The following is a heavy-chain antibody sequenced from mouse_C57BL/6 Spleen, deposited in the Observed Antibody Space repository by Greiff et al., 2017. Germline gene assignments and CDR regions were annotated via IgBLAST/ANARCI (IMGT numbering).Heavy chain of an antibody. D-gene: IGHD2-5*01. CDR1: GFTFSSYG. Sequence: DVMLVESGGDLVKPGGSLKLSCAASGFTFSSYGMSWVRQTPDKRLEWVATISSGGSYTYYPDSVKGRFTISRDNAKNTLYLQMSSLKSEDTAMYYCARRYSNYGGAMDYWGQGTSVTVSS. CDR3: ARRYSNYGGAMDY. V-gene: IGHV5-6*02. J-gene: IGHJ4*01. CDR2: ISSGGSYT.